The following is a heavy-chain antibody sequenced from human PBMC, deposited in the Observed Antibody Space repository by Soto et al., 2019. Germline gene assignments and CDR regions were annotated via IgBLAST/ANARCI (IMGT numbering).Heavy chain of an antibody. Sequence: PGESLKISCKGSGYSFTSYWIGWVRQMPGKGLEWMGIIYPGDSDTRYSSSFQGQVTISADKSISTAYLQWSSLKASDTAMYYCALGDCSGGSCYRADYDAFDIWGQGTMVTVSS. CDR1: GYSFTSYW. D-gene: IGHD2-15*01. J-gene: IGHJ3*02. CDR2: IYPGDSDT. CDR3: ALGDCSGGSCYRADYDAFDI. V-gene: IGHV5-51*01.